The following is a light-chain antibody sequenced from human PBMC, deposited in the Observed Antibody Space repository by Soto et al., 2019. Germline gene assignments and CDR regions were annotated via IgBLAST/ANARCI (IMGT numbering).Light chain of an antibody. J-gene: IGKJ1*01. V-gene: IGKV1-5*03. Sequence: DIQMTQSPSTLSASVGDRVSITCRASQSISRKLAWYQQKPGKAPNLLIYQASNLETGVPSRFTGSGSGTEFTLTISILQPDYLASYYCLQYQSYWTFGQGTKVEVK. CDR2: QAS. CDR1: QSISRK. CDR3: LQYQSYWT.